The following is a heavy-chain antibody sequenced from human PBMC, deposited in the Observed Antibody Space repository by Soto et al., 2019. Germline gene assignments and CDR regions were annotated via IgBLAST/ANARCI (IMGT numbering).Heavy chain of an antibody. V-gene: IGHV1-69*13. J-gene: IGHJ6*02. Sequence: ASVKVSCKASGGTFSSYAISWVRQAPGQGLEWMGGIIPIFGTANYAQKFRGRVTITADESTSTAYMELSSLRSEDTAVYYCARVVLLWFGELIPYYYYYYGMDVWGQGTTVTAP. CDR3: ARVVLLWFGELIPYYYYYYGMDV. CDR1: GGTFSSYA. D-gene: IGHD3-10*01. CDR2: IIPIFGTA.